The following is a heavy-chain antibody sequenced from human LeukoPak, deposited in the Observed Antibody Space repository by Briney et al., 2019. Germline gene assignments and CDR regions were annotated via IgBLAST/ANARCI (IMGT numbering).Heavy chain of an antibody. D-gene: IGHD3-22*01. V-gene: IGHV3-23*01. J-gene: IGHJ3*02. CDR3: AKSWRYYDSSNYYAFDI. CDR1: GFTFSSYA. Sequence: GGSLRLSCAASGFTFSSYAMSWVRQAPGKGLEWVSSSGDNTRYADSVKGRFTISRDNSENTLDLQMNGLRAEDTAVYYCAKSWRYYDSSNYYAFDIWGQGTMVTVSS. CDR2: SGDNT.